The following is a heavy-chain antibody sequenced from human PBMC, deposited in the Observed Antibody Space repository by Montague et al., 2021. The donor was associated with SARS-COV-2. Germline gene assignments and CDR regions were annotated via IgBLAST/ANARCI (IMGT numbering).Heavy chain of an antibody. J-gene: IGHJ4*02. V-gene: IGHV2-70*11. CDR1: GFSLSTSGMC. CDR2: IDWDDDK. D-gene: IGHD3-10*01. Sequence: PALVKPTQTLTLTRTFSGFSLSTSGMCVSWIRQPPGKALEWLACIDWDDDKHYSTSLKTRLTISKDTSKNQVVLTMTNMDPVDTATYYCARSSVVRGVSLDYWGQGTLVTVSS. CDR3: ARSSVVRGVSLDY.